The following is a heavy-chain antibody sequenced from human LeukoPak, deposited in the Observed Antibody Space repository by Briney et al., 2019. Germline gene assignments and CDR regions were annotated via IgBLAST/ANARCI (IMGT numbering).Heavy chain of an antibody. J-gene: IGHJ4*02. Sequence: GSLRLSCTTSGFIFKNAWMSWIRQAPGKGLEWVGRVTSESAGGTTDYPAVVKGRFSISRDDPTNMVYLQMNSPKTEDTALYYCTTDLGDYGDYVREWGQGTLVTVSS. CDR3: TTDLGDYGDYVRE. V-gene: IGHV3-15*01. CDR1: GFIFKNAW. D-gene: IGHD4-17*01. CDR2: VTSESAGGTT.